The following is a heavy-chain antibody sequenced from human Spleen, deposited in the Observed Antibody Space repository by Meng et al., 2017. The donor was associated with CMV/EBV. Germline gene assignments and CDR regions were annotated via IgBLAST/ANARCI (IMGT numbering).Heavy chain of an antibody. V-gene: IGHV1-8*01. D-gene: IGHD3-22*01. CDR1: GYTFNTYD. J-gene: IGHJ4*02. CDR2: MNPNSGNT. Sequence: CKASGYTFNTYDINWVRQAPGQGLEWMGWMNPNSGNTGYAQKFQGRITMTRNTSTSTVYMELSSLRSEDTAVYYCARDISGFYEMDYWGQGTLVTVSS. CDR3: ARDISGFYEMDY.